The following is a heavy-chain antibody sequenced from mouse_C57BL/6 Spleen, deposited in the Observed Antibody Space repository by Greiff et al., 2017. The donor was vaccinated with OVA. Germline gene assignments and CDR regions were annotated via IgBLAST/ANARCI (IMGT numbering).Heavy chain of an antibody. CDR1: GYTFTSYW. D-gene: IGHD1-1*01. V-gene: IGHV1-53*01. J-gene: IGHJ1*03. Sequence: VQLQQPGTELVKPGASVKLSCKASGYTFTSYWMHWVKQRPGQGLEWIGNINPSNGGTNYNEKLKSKATLTVDKSSSTAYMQLRSMTSEDSAVDDCARNYGSSYDWYFDVWGTGTTVTVSS. CDR2: INPSNGGT. CDR3: ARNYGSSYDWYFDV.